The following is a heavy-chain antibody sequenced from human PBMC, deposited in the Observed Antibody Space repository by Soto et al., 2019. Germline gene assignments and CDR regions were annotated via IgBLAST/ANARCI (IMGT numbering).Heavy chain of an antibody. J-gene: IGHJ6*02. V-gene: IGHV3-23*01. Sequence: PGGSLILSCAASGFTFSSYAMSWVRQAPGKGLEWVSAISGSGGSTYYADSVKGRFTISRDNSKNTLYLQMNSLRAEDTAVYYCAKDLYGRPGGQYNSMDVWGQGTTFTVSS. CDR3: AKDLYGRPGGQYNSMDV. CDR2: ISGSGGST. CDR1: GFTFSSYA. D-gene: IGHD3-16*01.